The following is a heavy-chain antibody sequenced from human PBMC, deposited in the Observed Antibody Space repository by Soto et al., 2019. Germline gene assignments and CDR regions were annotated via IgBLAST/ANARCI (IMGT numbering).Heavy chain of an antibody. Sequence: QVQLVQSGSEVRKPGASLKVSCKASGYTFTGHYIHWVRQAPGQGLEWMGRINPKSGGTINSQKFQGRVTITADKSTNTAYLELTSLSSEDTAVYYCARAAKRYFDSWGQGTQVTVSS. V-gene: IGHV1-2*02. J-gene: IGHJ4*02. CDR1: GYTFTGHY. CDR2: INPKSGGT. CDR3: ARAAKRYFDS.